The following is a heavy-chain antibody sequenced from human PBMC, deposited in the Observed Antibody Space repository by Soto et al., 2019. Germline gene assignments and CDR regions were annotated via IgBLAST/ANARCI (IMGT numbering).Heavy chain of an antibody. CDR3: ARARRVGYDFWSGYLGGDYFDY. V-gene: IGHV1-69*13. Sequence: GSSVKVSGKASGGTFSSYAISWVRQAPGQGLEWMGGIIPIFGTANYAQKFQGRVTITADESTSTAYMELSSVTAADTAVYYCARARRVGYDFWSGYLGGDYFDYWGQGTLVTVSS. J-gene: IGHJ4*02. D-gene: IGHD3-3*01. CDR2: IIPIFGTA. CDR1: GGTFSSYA.